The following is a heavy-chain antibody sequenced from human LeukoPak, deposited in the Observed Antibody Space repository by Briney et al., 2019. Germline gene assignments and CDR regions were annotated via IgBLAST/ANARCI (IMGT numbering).Heavy chain of an antibody. CDR3: AREGSIMITFGGVIVFDY. CDR2: INPSGGST. CDR1: GYTFTSYY. D-gene: IGHD3-16*02. J-gene: IGHJ4*02. Sequence: ASVKVSCKASGYTFTSYYMHWVRQAPGQGLEWMGIINPSGGSTSYAQKFQGRVTMTRDMSTSTVYMELSSLRSEDTAVYYCAREGSIMITFGGVIVFDYWGQGTLVTVSS. V-gene: IGHV1-46*01.